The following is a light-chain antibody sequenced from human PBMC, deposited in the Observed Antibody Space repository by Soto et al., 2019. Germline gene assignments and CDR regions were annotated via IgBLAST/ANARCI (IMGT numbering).Light chain of an antibody. J-gene: IGKJ2*01. CDR1: QDIRKF. V-gene: IGKV1-33*01. Sequence: DIEMTQSPSSLSASVGDRVTITCQASQDIRKFLNWLQQRPGAAPKLLIYDASNLETGVPSRFSAGGSGTHFTLPITSLQPEDTGTSFCQQYDNLPYTFAQGTKVEI. CDR3: QQYDNLPYT. CDR2: DAS.